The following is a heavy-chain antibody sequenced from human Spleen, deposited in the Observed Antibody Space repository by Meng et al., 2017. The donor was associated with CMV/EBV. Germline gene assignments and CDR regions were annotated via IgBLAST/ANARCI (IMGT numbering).Heavy chain of an antibody. J-gene: IGHJ4*02. CDR1: GGIFSNYA. D-gene: IGHD3-22*01. CDR3: ASNAYDRTGYYYTFDY. V-gene: IGHV1-69*05. Sequence: GGIFSNYAISWVRQAPGQGLEWMGGIIPLFGTAKYAQKFQGRVTVTTDESTRTAYMELRSLRSEDTAVYYCASNAYDRTGYYYTFDYWGQGTLVTVSS. CDR2: IIPLFGTA.